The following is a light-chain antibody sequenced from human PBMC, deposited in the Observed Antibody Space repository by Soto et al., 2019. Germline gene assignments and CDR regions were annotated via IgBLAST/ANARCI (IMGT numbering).Light chain of an antibody. CDR3: QQSYSTPRD. CDR1: QSISNS. J-gene: IGKJ5*01. Sequence: IQMTQSPSSLSASVGDRVTITWRASQSISNSLNWYQQKPGRAPKLLIYAASSLQSGVPSRFSGSGSGTDFILTISSLQPEDFATYYCQQSYSTPRDFGQGTRLEIK. CDR2: AAS. V-gene: IGKV1-39*01.